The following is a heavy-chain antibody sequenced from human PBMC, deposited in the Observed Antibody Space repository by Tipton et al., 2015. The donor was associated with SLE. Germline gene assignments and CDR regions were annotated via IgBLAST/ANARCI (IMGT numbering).Heavy chain of an antibody. Sequence: QLVQSGGGLVQPGGSLRLSCAASGFTVSDNYLTWVRQAPGKGLDWVSLIYGGGSTYYADSVKGRFTISRHNSNNIPYLQMNNLRPADTAVYYCARNQLVYGIQDSFYMDAWGRGTTVTVSS. J-gene: IGHJ6*03. V-gene: IGHV3-53*04. CDR3: ARNQLVYGIQDSFYMDA. D-gene: IGHD2-8*01. CDR2: IYGGGST. CDR1: GFTVSDNY.